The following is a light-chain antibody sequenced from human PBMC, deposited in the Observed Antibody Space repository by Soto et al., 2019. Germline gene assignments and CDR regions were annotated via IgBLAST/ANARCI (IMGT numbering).Light chain of an antibody. CDR1: QSVSSY. Sequence: EIVLTQSPATLSLSPGERATLSCRASQSVSSYLAWYQQKPGQAPRLLIYDASNRATGIPARFSGSGSGTDLTLTISSLEPEDFAVYYCQQRSNWPPWTFGQGNKVEIK. J-gene: IGKJ1*01. CDR3: QQRSNWPPWT. CDR2: DAS. V-gene: IGKV3-11*01.